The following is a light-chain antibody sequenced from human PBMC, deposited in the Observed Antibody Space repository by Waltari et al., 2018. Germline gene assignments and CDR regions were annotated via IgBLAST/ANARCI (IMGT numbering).Light chain of an antibody. CDR3: QSFDIRLGDVVV. J-gene: IGLJ3*02. Sequence: QSVLTQPPSMSGAPGQRATIPCTGSSSNNGDGHDVHWYQVCPGTAPKLLIYGNNNRPSGVPGRFTGSKSATATSLSIGVLQAEDGTDYYRQSFDIRLGDVVVYGGETKVTVL. CDR2: GNN. V-gene: IGLV1-40*01. CDR1: SSNNGDGHD.